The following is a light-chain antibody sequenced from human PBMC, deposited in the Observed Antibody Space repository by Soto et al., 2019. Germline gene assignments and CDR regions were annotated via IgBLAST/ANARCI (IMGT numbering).Light chain of an antibody. CDR2: LNSDGSH. CDR3: QTWGTGIQV. Sequence: QAVVTQSPSASASLGASVKLTCTLSSGHSIYAIAWHQQQPEKGPRFLMKLNSDGSHNKGDGIPDRFSGSSSGAERYLTISSLQSEDEADYYCQTWGTGIQVFGGGTKLTVL. J-gene: IGLJ2*01. V-gene: IGLV4-69*02. CDR1: SGHSIYA.